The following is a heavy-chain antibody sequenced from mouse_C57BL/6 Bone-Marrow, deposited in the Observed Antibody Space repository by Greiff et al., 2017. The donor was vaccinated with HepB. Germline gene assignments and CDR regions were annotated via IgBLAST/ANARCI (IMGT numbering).Heavy chain of an antibody. D-gene: IGHD6-5*01. CDR1: GYTFTNYW. Sequence: QVQLKQSGAELVRPGTSVKMSCKASGYTFTNYWIGWAKQRPGHGLEWIGDIYPGGGYTNYNEKFKGKATLTVDKSSSTAYMQLSSLTSEDSAVYYCAICRLGYYAMDYWGQGTSVTVSS. CDR3: AICRLGYYAMDY. V-gene: IGHV1-63*01. CDR2: IYPGGGYT. J-gene: IGHJ4*01.